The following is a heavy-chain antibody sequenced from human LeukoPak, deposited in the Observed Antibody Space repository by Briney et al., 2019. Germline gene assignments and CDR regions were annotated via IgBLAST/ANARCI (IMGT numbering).Heavy chain of an antibody. CDR1: GFTFSSYA. CDR2: ISGSGGST. CDR3: AKDPHYYYDSSGYSNWFDP. J-gene: IGHJ5*02. Sequence: GGSLRLSCAASGFTFSSYAMSWVRQAPGKGLEWVSAISGSGGSTYYADSVKGRFTISRDNSKNTLYLQINTLRAEDTAVYYCAKDPHYYYDSSGYSNWFDPWGQGTLVTVSS. V-gene: IGHV3-23*01. D-gene: IGHD3-22*01.